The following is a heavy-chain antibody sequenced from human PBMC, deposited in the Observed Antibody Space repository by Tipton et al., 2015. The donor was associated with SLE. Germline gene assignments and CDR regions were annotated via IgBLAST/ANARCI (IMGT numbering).Heavy chain of an antibody. D-gene: IGHD1-26*01. CDR3: ARGGGSYYDY. CDR1: GASVSSHY. CDR2: VSYSGRS. J-gene: IGHJ4*02. Sequence: TLSLTCTVSGASVSSHYWSWIRQSPGKGLEWIGYVSYSGRSLYDPSLKSRVTLSSDTPKNQFSLRVRSVTAADTAVYYCARGGGSYYDYWGQGTLVTVSS. V-gene: IGHV4-59*08.